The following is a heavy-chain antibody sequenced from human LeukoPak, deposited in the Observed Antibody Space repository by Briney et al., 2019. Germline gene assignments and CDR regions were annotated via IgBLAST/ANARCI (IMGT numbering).Heavy chain of an antibody. CDR1: GYTFTGYY. J-gene: IGHJ5*02. CDR2: INPNSGGT. D-gene: IGHD3-10*01. CDR3: ARDPVITMVRGVIREDNWFDP. Sequence: ASVKVSCKASGYTFTGYYIHWVRQAPGQGLEWMGWINPNSGGTNYAQKFQGRVTMTRDTSISTAYMELSRLRSDDTAVYYCARDPVITMVRGVIREDNWFDPWGQGTLVTVSS. V-gene: IGHV1-2*02.